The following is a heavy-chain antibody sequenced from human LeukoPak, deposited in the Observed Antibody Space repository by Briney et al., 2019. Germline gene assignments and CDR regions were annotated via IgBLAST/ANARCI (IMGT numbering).Heavy chain of an antibody. CDR3: ARHVSIGYSSSSDAFDI. Sequence: SETLSLTCTVSGGSISSYYWSWIRQPPGKGLEWIGYIYYSGSTNYNPSLKSRVTISVDTSKNQFSLKLSSVTAADTAVYYCARHVSIGYSSSSDAFDIRGQGTMVTVSS. CDR1: GGSISSYY. J-gene: IGHJ3*02. D-gene: IGHD6-13*01. CDR2: IYYSGST. V-gene: IGHV4-59*08.